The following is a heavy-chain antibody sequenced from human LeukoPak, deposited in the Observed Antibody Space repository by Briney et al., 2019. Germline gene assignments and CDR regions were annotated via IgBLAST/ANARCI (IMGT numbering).Heavy chain of an antibody. V-gene: IGHV3-23*01. CDR1: GFTFSSYA. CDR2: ISGSGRST. CDR3: AKGVKWELPLEY. D-gene: IGHD1-26*01. J-gene: IGHJ4*02. Sequence: GGSLRLSCAASGFTFSSYAMSWVRQAPGKGLEWVSAISGSGRSTYYADSVKGRFTISRDDSENTLYLQMNSLRAEDTAVYHCAKGVKWELPLEYWGQGTLVTVSS.